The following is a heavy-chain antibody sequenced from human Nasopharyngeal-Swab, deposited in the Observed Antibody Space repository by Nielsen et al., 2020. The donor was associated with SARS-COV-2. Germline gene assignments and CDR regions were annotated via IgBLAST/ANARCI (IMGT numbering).Heavy chain of an antibody. Sequence: GESLKISCAAPGFTFSSYWMHWVRQAPGKGLVWVSRINSDGSSTSYADSVKGRFTISRDNAKNTLYLQMNSLRAEDTAVYYCARGGSSGWYEGLEYFQHWGQGTLVTVSS. CDR2: INSDGSST. CDR1: GFTFSSYW. D-gene: IGHD6-19*01. V-gene: IGHV3-74*01. J-gene: IGHJ1*01. CDR3: ARGGSSGWYEGLEYFQH.